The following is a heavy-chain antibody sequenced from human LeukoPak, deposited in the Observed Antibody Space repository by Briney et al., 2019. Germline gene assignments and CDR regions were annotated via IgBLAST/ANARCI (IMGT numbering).Heavy chain of an antibody. CDR3: AKDRYSSGWYSDY. Sequence: PGRSLRLSCAASGFTFRSYGMHWVRQAPGKGLEWVAVISYDGSNKYYADSVKGRFTISRDNSKNTLYLQMNSLRAGDTAVYYCAKDRYSSGWYSDYWGQGTLVTVSS. V-gene: IGHV3-30*18. J-gene: IGHJ4*02. CDR2: ISYDGSNK. CDR1: GFTFRSYG. D-gene: IGHD6-19*01.